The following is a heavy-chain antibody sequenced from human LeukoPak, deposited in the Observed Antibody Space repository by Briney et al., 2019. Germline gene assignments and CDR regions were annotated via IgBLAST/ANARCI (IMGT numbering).Heavy chain of an antibody. CDR1: GFTFSSYS. D-gene: IGHD2/OR15-2a*01. CDR2: ISSSSSYI. Sequence: GGSLRLSCAASGFTFSSYSMNWVRQATGKGLEWVSSISSSSSYIYYAHSVKGRFTISRDNAKNSLYLQMNSLRAEDTAVYYCASPYRIPDAFDIWGQGTMVTVSS. J-gene: IGHJ3*02. V-gene: IGHV3-21*01. CDR3: ASPYRIPDAFDI.